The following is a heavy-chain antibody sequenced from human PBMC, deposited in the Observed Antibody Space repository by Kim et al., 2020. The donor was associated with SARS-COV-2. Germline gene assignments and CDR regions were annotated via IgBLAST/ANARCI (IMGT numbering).Heavy chain of an antibody. Sequence: YNDYAVSVKSRITINPDTSKNQFSLQLNSVTPEDTAVYYCARDLEGYFQHWGQGTLVTVSS. J-gene: IGHJ1*01. D-gene: IGHD1-1*01. CDR2: YN. CDR3: ARDLEGYFQH. V-gene: IGHV6-1*01.